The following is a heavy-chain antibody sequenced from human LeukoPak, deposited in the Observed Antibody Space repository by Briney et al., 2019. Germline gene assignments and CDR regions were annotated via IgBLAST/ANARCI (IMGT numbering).Heavy chain of an antibody. J-gene: IGHJ4*02. CDR1: GYTFTTYW. D-gene: IGHD4-17*01. V-gene: IGHV5-51*01. CDR3: ARLFGYRDYGSYFDY. CDR2: IYPGDSDT. Sequence: RGESLKISCKGSGYTFTTYWIGWMRQMPGKGLEWMGIIYPGDSDTKYSPSFQGQVTISADKSISTAYLQWSSLKASDTAMYYCARLFGYRDYGSYFDYWGRGTLVTVSS.